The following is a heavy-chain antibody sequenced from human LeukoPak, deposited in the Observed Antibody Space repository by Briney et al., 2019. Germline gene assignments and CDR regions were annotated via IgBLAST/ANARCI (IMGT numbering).Heavy chain of an antibody. CDR2: IYYSGST. Sequence: SETLSLTCTVSGGSISSYYWSWIRQPPGKGLEWIGFIYYSGSTYYNPALKSRVTMSVDTSKNQFSLKLSSVTAADTAVYYCARVILLVRGVDNRFDPWGQGTLVTVSS. CDR1: GGSISSYY. J-gene: IGHJ5*02. CDR3: ARVILLVRGVDNRFDP. V-gene: IGHV4-59*01. D-gene: IGHD3-10*01.